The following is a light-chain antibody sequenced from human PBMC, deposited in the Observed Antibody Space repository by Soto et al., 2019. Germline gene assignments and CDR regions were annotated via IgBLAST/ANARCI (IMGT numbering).Light chain of an antibody. J-gene: IGKJ1*01. CDR1: QGITNY. CDR3: QQGHTFPWT. CDR2: AAS. Sequence: DIQMTQSPSSLSASVGDRVTITCRASQGITNYLNWYQQKLGQAPRLLIYAASTLESGVPSRFSGSGSETDFTLSITSLQPEDFATYYCQQGHTFPWTFGQGTKVDI. V-gene: IGKV1-39*01.